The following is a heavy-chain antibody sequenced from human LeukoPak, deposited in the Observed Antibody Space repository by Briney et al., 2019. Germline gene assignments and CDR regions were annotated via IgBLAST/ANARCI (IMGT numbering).Heavy chain of an antibody. CDR2: IIPIFGTA. J-gene: IGHJ5*02. V-gene: IGHV1-69*13. Sequence: AASVKVSCKASGGTFSSYAISWVRQAPGQGLEWMGGIIPIFGTANYAQKFQGRVTITADESTSTAYMELSSLRSEDTAVYYCARADSSGYYLENWFDPWGQGTLVTVSS. CDR1: GGTFSSYA. D-gene: IGHD3-22*01. CDR3: ARADSSGYYLENWFDP.